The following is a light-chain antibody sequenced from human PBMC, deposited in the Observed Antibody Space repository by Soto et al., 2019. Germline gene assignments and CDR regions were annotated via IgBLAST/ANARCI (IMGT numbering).Light chain of an antibody. CDR1: SSNIESNY. V-gene: IGLV1-47*01. Sequence: QSVLTQPPSASGTPGQRVTICCSGSSSNIESNYVYWCQQFPGTAPKLLIYRNSQRPSGVPDRFSGSKSGTSASLAISGLRSEDAAEYYCAAWDDSRGGVFGTGTKVTVL. CDR3: AAWDDSRGGV. J-gene: IGLJ1*01. CDR2: RNS.